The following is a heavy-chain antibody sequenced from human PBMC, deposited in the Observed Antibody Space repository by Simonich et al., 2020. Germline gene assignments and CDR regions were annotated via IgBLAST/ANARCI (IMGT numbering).Heavy chain of an antibody. D-gene: IGHD2-15*01. Sequence: QVQLQESGPGLVKPSETLSLTCTVSGGSISSYYWSWTRQPPRKGLEWIGYIYYSVSTNSNPSLKSRVTISVDTSKNQFSLKLSSVTAADTAVYYCARGGLYFDYWGQGTLVTVSS. J-gene: IGHJ4*02. V-gene: IGHV4-59*01. CDR2: IYYSVST. CDR1: GGSISSYY. CDR3: ARGGLYFDY.